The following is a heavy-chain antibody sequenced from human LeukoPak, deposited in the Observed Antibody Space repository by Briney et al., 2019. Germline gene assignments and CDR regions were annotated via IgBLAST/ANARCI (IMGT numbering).Heavy chain of an antibody. D-gene: IGHD1-26*01. CDR1: GFTFSSYS. V-gene: IGHV3-48*04. J-gene: IGHJ4*02. Sequence: GGSLRLSCAASGFTFSSYSMNWVRQAPGKGLEWVSYISSGGSTTYYAGSVKGRSTVSRDNAKNSLYLQMSSLRAEDTAVYYCARDHMGYDYWGQGTLVTVSS. CDR2: ISSGGSTT. CDR3: ARDHMGYDY.